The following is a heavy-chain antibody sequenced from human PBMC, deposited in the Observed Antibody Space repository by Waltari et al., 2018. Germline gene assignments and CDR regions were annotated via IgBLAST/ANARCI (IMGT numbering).Heavy chain of an antibody. CDR3: AREEPIRVYYYGSGSYRNDAFDI. CDR1: GGSISSGDYY. D-gene: IGHD3-10*01. Sequence: QVQLQESGPGLVKPSQTLSLTCTVSGGSISSGDYYWSWIRQPPGKGLEWIGYIYYSGGTYSTPSLKSRVTISVDTSKNQFSLKLSSVTAADTAVYYCAREEPIRVYYYGSGSYRNDAFDIWGQGTMVTVSS. V-gene: IGHV4-30-4*08. J-gene: IGHJ3*02. CDR2: IYYSGGT.